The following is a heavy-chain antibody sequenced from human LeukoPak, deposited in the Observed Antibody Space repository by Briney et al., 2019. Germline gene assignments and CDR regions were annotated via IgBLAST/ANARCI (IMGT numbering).Heavy chain of an antibody. V-gene: IGHV3-7*04. Sequence: GESLRLSCAASGFTFGSYWMSWVRQAPGKGLEWVANIKQDGSEKYYVDSVKGRFTISRDNAKNSLYLQMNSLRAEDTAVYYCASDREYYYGSGSFDYWGQGTLVTV. D-gene: IGHD3-10*01. CDR3: ASDREYYYGSGSFDY. CDR2: IKQDGSEK. CDR1: GFTFGSYW. J-gene: IGHJ4*02.